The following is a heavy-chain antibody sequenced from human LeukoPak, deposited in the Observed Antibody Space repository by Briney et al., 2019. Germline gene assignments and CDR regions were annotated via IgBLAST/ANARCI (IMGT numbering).Heavy chain of an antibody. CDR1: GFTFSRYA. Sequence: PGGSLRLSCSASGFTFSRYAMHWVRQAPGKGLEYVSAINSNGGRTYYADSVKGRFTISRDNSKNTLYLQMSSLRVEATDVSYWVKAIYYDYGGYYSGAVDYWGQGTLVTVSS. CDR3: VKAIYYDYGGYYSGAVDY. CDR2: INSNGGRT. V-gene: IGHV3-64D*09. J-gene: IGHJ4*02. D-gene: IGHD3-22*01.